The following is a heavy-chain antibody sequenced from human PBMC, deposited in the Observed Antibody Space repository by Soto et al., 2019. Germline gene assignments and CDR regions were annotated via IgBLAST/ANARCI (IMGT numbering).Heavy chain of an antibody. CDR3: ARGLHNWNDGGDY. J-gene: IGHJ4*02. Sequence: ASVKVSCKASGYTFTSYDINWVRQATGQGLEWMGWMNPNSGNTGYAQKFQGRVTTTRNTSISTAYMELSSLRSEDTAVYHCARGLHNWNDGGDYWGQGTQVTVSS. D-gene: IGHD1-20*01. V-gene: IGHV1-8*01. CDR1: GYTFTSYD. CDR2: MNPNSGNT.